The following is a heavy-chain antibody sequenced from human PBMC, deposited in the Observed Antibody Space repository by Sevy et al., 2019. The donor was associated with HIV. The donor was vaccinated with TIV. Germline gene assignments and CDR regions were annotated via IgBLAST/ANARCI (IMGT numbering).Heavy chain of an antibody. D-gene: IGHD1-26*01. J-gene: IGHJ6*02. Sequence: GGSLRLSCAAPGFIFSTYGIHWVRQAPGKGLEWVAVISFDGSDKYYADSVRGQFTISRDNSKNTLYLQMNSLRVEDTAIYYCAKMQGGSYNYYGMDVWGQGTTVTVSS. CDR1: GFIFSTYG. V-gene: IGHV3-30*18. CDR3: AKMQGGSYNYYGMDV. CDR2: ISFDGSDK.